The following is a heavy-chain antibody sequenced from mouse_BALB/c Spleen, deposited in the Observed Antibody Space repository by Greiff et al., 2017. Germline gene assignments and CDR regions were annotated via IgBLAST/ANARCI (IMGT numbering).Heavy chain of an antibody. V-gene: IGHV1-80*01. CDR3: ARGLYGNFSWFAY. CDR2: IYPGDGDT. J-gene: IGHJ3*01. D-gene: IGHD2-1*01. CDR1: GYAFSSYW. Sequence: VQLQQSGAELVMPGSSVKISCKASGYAFSSYWMNWVKQRPGQGLEWIGQIYPGDGDTNYNGKFKGKATLTADKSSSTAYMQLSSLTSEDSAVYFCARGLYGNFSWFAYWGQGTLVTVSA.